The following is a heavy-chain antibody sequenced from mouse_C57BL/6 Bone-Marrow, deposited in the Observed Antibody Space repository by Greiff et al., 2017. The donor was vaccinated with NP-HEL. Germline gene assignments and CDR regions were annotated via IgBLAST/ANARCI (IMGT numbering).Heavy chain of an antibody. D-gene: IGHD1-1*01. CDR3: VSTVVATDYAMDY. V-gene: IGHV10-1*01. J-gene: IGHJ4*01. Sequence: EVKLMESGGGLVQPKGSLKLSCAASGFSFNTYAMNWVRQAPGKGLEWVARIRSKSNNYATYYADSVKDSFTISRYDSESMLYLQMNNMKTEDAAMYYCVSTVVATDYAMDYWGQGTSVTVSS. CDR2: IRSKSNNYAT. CDR1: GFSFNTYA.